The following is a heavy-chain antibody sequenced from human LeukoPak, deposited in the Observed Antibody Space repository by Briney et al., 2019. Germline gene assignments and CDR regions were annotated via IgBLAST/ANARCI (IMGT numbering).Heavy chain of an antibody. D-gene: IGHD6-6*01. CDR1: GYSFTTYA. Sequence: ASVKVSCKASGYSFTTYAMNWLRQAPGQGLEWMGWINPNTGNPTYAPGFTGRFVFSLDTSVSTAYLQISSLKAEDTAVYYCARAHSYSTSSLPGYWGQGTLVTVSS. J-gene: IGHJ4*02. CDR2: INPNTGNP. V-gene: IGHV7-4-1*02. CDR3: ARAHSYSTSSLPGY.